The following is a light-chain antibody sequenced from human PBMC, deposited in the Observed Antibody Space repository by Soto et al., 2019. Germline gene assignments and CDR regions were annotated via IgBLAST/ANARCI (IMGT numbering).Light chain of an antibody. CDR1: QGIGRW. CDR3: QQGNDFPIT. Sequence: DIQMTQSPSSVSVSVGDRVTISCRAGQGIGRWLAWYQQRPGKAPKLLIYGASNLLPVAPSRFSGSGSGTDFTLTIIGLQSEDIGTYSCQQGNDFPITFGQGTRLEIK. J-gene: IGKJ5*01. V-gene: IGKV1-12*01. CDR2: GAS.